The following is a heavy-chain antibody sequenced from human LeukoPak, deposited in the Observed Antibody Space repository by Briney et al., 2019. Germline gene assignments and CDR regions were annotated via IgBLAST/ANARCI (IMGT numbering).Heavy chain of an antibody. CDR3: ARLSADYDFWSGYSNWFDP. Sequence: PSETLSLTCTVSGGSISSSSYYWGWIRQPPGKRLEWIGSIYYSGSNYYNPSLKSRVTISVDTSKNQFSLKLSSVTAADTAVYYCARLSADYDFWSGYSNWFDPWGQGTLVTVSS. J-gene: IGHJ5*02. CDR2: IYYSGSN. CDR1: GGSISSSSYY. D-gene: IGHD3-3*01. V-gene: IGHV4-39*01.